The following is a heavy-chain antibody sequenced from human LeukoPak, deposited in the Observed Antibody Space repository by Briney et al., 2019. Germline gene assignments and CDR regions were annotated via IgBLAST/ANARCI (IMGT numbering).Heavy chain of an antibody. CDR3: ARAPENTFYIVNRDLDY. CDR2: ISAYNGNT. V-gene: IGHV1-18*01. Sequence: ASVKVSCKASGYTFTSYGISWVRQAPGQGLEWMGWISAYNGNTNYAQKLLGRVTMTTDTSTSTAYMELRSLRSDDTAVYYCARAPENTFYIVNRDLDYWGQGTLVTVSS. J-gene: IGHJ4*02. D-gene: IGHD3-16*01. CDR1: GYTFTSYG.